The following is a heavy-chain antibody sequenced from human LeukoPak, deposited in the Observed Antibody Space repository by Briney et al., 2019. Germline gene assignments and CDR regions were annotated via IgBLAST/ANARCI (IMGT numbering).Heavy chain of an antibody. J-gene: IGHJ6*02. CDR3: ASPSWYSSGWTYYYGMDV. Sequence: ASVKVSCKPSGYTFTSYGISWLRQAPGQRLEWMGWISAYNGNTNYAQKLQGRVTMTTDTSTSTAYMELRSLRSDDTAVYYCASPSWYSSGWTYYYGMDVWGQGTTVTVSS. V-gene: IGHV1-18*01. D-gene: IGHD6-19*01. CDR2: ISAYNGNT. CDR1: GYTFTSYG.